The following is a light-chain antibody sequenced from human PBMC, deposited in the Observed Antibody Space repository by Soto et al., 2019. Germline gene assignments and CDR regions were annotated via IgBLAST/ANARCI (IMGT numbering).Light chain of an antibody. V-gene: IGKV3-20*01. CDR3: QHYGRSPIT. J-gene: IGKJ5*01. Sequence: DIVLTQSPGTLSLSPGERATLSCRASQSLNSSYLAWYQQKPGQAPRLLIYDASSRATGIPDRFSGSGSATDFTLTISRLEPEDFALYYCQHYGRSPITFGQGTRLEIK. CDR1: QSLNSSY. CDR2: DAS.